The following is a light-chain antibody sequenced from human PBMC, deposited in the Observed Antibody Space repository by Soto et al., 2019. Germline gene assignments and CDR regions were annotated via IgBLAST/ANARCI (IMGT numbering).Light chain of an antibody. J-gene: IGLJ1*01. CDR2: EGS. CDR1: SSDVGSYNL. CDR3: CSYAGSSTWV. V-gene: IGLV2-23*01. Sequence: QSALTQPASVSGSPGQSITISCTGTSSDVGSYNLVSWYQQHPGKAPKLMIYEGSKRPSGVSNRFSGSKSGNTASLTISGLQAEDEGDYYCCSYAGSSTWVFGTGTKVTVL.